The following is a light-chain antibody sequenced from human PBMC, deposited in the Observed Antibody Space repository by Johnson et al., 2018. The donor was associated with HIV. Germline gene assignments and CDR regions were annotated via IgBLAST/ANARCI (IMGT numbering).Light chain of an antibody. Sequence: QSVLTQPPSVSAAPGQKVTVSCSGSSSNIGSNDVSWYQQFPGAAPKLLIYENNKRPSGIPDRFSGSKSGTSATLGITGLQTGDEADYYCGTWDSSLSAGGYLFGTGTKVTVL. CDR2: ENN. CDR1: SSNIGSND. V-gene: IGLV1-51*02. J-gene: IGLJ1*01. CDR3: GTWDSSLSAGGYL.